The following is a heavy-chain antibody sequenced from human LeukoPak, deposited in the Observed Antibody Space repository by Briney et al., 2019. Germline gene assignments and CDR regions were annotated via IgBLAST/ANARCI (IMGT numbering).Heavy chain of an antibody. CDR2: ISNSGSI. D-gene: IGHD6-13*01. V-gene: IGHV4-59*01. CDR3: ARDRQQQLVFDY. J-gene: IGHJ4*02. CDR1: GGSISSYY. Sequence: SETLSLTCTVSGGSISSYYWSWIRQPPGKGLEWIAYISNSGSIDYNPSLRSRVTISLDTSKNQFSLRLSSVTAADTAVYFCARDRQQQLVFDYWGQGTLVTVSS.